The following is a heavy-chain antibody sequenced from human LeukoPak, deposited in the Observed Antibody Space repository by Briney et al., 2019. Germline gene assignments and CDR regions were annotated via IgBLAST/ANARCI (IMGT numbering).Heavy chain of an antibody. Sequence: PGGSLRLSCPASGFTFSNYALVWVRQAPGKGLEWVSAIRGSGGNGNYADAVKGRFTISRDNSKNTLYLQMNSLRLEDTAIYYCGRDPNGDYVGAFEFWGQGTMVTVSS. D-gene: IGHD4-17*01. CDR3: GRDPNGDYVGAFEF. V-gene: IGHV3-23*01. J-gene: IGHJ3*01. CDR1: GFTFSNYA. CDR2: IRGSGGNG.